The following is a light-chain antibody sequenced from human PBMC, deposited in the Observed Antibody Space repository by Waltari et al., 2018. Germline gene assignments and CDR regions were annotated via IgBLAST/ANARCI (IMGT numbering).Light chain of an antibody. V-gene: IGLV2-11*01. CDR3: CSYAGTYTWV. CDR2: DVT. CDR1: SSDVGSYDY. Sequence: QSALTQPRSVSGSPGQSVTISCTGTSSDVGSYDYVSWYQQHPGKAPTLIISDVTKRPSGVPDRFSGSKSGNMASLTISGLQAEEEADYYCCSYAGTYTWVFGGGTKLTVL. J-gene: IGLJ3*02.